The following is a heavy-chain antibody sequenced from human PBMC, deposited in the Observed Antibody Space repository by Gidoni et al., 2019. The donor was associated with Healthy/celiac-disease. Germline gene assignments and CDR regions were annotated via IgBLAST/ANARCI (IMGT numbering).Heavy chain of an antibody. CDR1: GGTFSSYA. CDR3: ARSIVGATRGADAFDI. CDR2: IIPIFGTA. J-gene: IGHJ3*02. D-gene: IGHD1-26*01. V-gene: IGHV1-69*01. Sequence: QVQLVQSGAAVKKPGSSVKVSCTASGGTFSSYAISWVRQAPGQGLEWMGGIIPIFGTANYEQKFQGRVTITADESTSTAYMELSSLRSEDTAVYYCARSIVGATRGADAFDIWGQGTMVTVSS.